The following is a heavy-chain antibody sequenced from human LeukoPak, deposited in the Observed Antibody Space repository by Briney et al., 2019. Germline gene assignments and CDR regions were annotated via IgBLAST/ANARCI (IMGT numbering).Heavy chain of an antibody. J-gene: IGHJ4*02. CDR2: INHSGST. Sequence: SETLSLTCTVSGGSISSSSYYWGWIRQPPGKGLEWIGEINHSGSTNYNPSLKSRVTISVDTSKNQFSLKLSSVTAADTAVYYCARGPGIAVAGLIDYWGQGTLVTVSS. CDR3: ARGPGIAVAGLIDY. D-gene: IGHD6-19*01. CDR1: GGSISSSSYY. V-gene: IGHV4-39*07.